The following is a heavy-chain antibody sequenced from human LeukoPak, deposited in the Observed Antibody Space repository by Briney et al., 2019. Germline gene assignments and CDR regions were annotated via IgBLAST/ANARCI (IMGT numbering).Heavy chain of an antibody. Sequence: ASETLSLTCTVSGGSIRTNYWSWIRQTPGKGLEWIAYINYSGNTNNNPSLKSRVTISVDTSKSQFSLKLSSVTAADTAVYYCARHGQDTGNFYAHFDYWGQGILVTVSS. V-gene: IGHV4-59*08. J-gene: IGHJ4*02. CDR2: INYSGNT. CDR3: ARHGQDTGNFYAHFDY. CDR1: GGSIRTNY. D-gene: IGHD1-26*01.